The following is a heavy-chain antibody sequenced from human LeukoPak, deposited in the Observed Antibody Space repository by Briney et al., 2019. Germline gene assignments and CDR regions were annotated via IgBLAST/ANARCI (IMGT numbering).Heavy chain of an antibody. Sequence: PGRSLRLSCAASGFTFSSYAMHWVRQAPGKGLEWVAVISYDGSNKYYADSVKGRFTISRDNSKNTLYLQMNSLRAEDTAVYYCARAEGLDWLLSMPFDYWGQGTLVTVSS. CDR3: ARAEGLDWLLSMPFDY. D-gene: IGHD3-9*01. J-gene: IGHJ4*02. CDR2: ISYDGSNK. CDR1: GFTFSSYA. V-gene: IGHV3-30*04.